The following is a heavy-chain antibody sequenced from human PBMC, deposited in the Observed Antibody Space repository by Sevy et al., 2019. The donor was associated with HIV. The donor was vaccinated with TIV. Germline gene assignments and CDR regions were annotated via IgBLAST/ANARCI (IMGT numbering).Heavy chain of an antibody. CDR1: GYTFTSYG. Sequence: ASVKVSCKASGYTFTSYGISWVRQAPGQGLEWMGWISAYNGNTNYAQKLQGRVTMTTDTSTSTAYMELMSLRSDDTAVYYCARESSVPAAMSYYGMDVWGQGTTVTVSS. J-gene: IGHJ6*02. CDR2: ISAYNGNT. D-gene: IGHD2-2*01. CDR3: ARESSVPAAMSYYGMDV. V-gene: IGHV1-18*01.